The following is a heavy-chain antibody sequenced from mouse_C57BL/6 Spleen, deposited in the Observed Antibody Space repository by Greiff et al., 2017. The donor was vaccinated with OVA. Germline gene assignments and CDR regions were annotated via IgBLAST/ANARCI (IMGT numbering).Heavy chain of an antibody. CDR1: GYTFTSYW. V-gene: IGHV1-55*01. Sequence: VKLQQPGAELVKPGASVKMSCKASGYTFTSYWITWVKQRPGQGLEWIGDIYPGSGSTNYNEKFKSKATLTVDTSSSTAYMQLSSLTSEDSAVYYCARNRAAQAPAWFAYWGQGTLVTVSA. CDR2: IYPGSGST. CDR3: ARNRAAQAPAWFAY. J-gene: IGHJ3*01. D-gene: IGHD3-2*02.